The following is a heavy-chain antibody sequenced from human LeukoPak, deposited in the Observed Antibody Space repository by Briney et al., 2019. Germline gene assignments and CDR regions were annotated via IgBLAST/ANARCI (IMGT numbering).Heavy chain of an antibody. V-gene: IGHV3-30*02. D-gene: IGHD3-22*01. Sequence: GGSLRLSCAASGFTFRDYGMHWVRQAPGKGLEWEAFIRYDGSSIYYADSVKGRFTISRDNSKNTLYLQMNSLRAEDTAVYYCARGRARWSSGYYWTLDYWGQGTLVTVSS. CDR3: ARGRARWSSGYYWTLDY. J-gene: IGHJ4*02. CDR1: GFTFRDYG. CDR2: IRYDGSSI.